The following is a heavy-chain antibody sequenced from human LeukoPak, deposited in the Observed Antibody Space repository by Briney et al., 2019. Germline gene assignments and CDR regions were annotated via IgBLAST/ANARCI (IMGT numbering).Heavy chain of an antibody. D-gene: IGHD2-8*02. CDR1: GHTXTNYL. J-gene: IGHJ4*02. CDR2: IIPDSGAT. Sequence: GASVKVSCKASGHTXTNYLLHWVRQAPGQGLEWVGRIIPDSGATNYAQKFRDRVTMTSDTATSTVYMELSSLRSEDTAVYHCVREESGGYFDYWGQGTLVSVSS. CDR3: VREESGGYFDY. V-gene: IGHV1-46*01.